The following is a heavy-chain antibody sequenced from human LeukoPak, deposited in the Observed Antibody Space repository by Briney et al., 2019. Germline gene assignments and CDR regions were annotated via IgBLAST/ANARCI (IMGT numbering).Heavy chain of an antibody. CDR3: AKDSWSYYFDY. J-gene: IGHJ4*02. V-gene: IGHV3-30*02. CDR2: IRYDGSNK. CDR1: GFTFSTFG. Sequence: PGGSLRLSCAASGFTFSTFGMHWVRQAPGKGLEWVTFIRYDGSNKNYAGSVKGRFTISRDNSKNTLYLQMNSLRIEDTAVYYCAKDSWSYYFDYWGQGTQVTVSS. D-gene: IGHD3-10*01.